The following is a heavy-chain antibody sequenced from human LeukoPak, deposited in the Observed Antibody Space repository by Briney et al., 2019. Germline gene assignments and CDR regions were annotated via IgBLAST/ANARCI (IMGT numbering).Heavy chain of an antibody. CDR2: ISSSSSYI. CDR3: ARDYGPEDIVVVVAAKRFDP. D-gene: IGHD2-15*01. CDR1: GFTFSSYA. V-gene: IGHV3-21*01. Sequence: GGSLRLSCAASGFTFSSYAMSWVRQAPGKGLEWVSSISSSSSYIYYADSVKGRFTISRDNAKNSLYLQMNSLRAEDTAVYYCARDYGPEDIVVVVAAKRFDPWGQGTLVTVSS. J-gene: IGHJ5*02.